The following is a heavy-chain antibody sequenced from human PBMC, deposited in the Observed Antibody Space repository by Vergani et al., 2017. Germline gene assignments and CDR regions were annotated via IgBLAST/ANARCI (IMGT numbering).Heavy chain of an antibody. CDR1: GGSISPYY. V-gene: IGHV4-4*07. CDR2: VYTSGMT. D-gene: IGHD3-10*01. CDR3: ARELSYYYGSGSDDYNPYYYEGMDV. Sequence: QVQLQESGPGLVKPSETLSLTCIVSGGSISPYYWSWIRQPAGKGLEWIGRVYTSGMTNYNPSLKSQVTILVDRSKSQLSLKLTSVTAGDTAVYFCARELSYYYGSGSDDYNPYYYEGMDVWGPGTTVTVSS. J-gene: IGHJ6*02.